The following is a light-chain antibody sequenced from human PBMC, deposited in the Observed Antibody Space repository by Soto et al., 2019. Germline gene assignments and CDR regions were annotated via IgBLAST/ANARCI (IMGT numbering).Light chain of an antibody. V-gene: IGKV1-5*01. CDR1: QSISTS. CDR2: DAS. Sequence: EIQMTQSPSTLSPSDGETVPLACRASQSISTSLAWYQQKPGKAPNLLISDASSLESGVPSRFGGGGSGTEFTLTISSLQPDDFAIYYCQQYINYPWTFGQGTKVDIK. CDR3: QQYINYPWT. J-gene: IGKJ1*01.